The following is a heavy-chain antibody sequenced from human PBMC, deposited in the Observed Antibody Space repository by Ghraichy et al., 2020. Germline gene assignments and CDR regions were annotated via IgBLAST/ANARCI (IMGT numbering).Heavy chain of an antibody. Sequence: SQTLSLTCTVSGGSISSYYWSWIRQPPGKGLEWIGYIYYSGSTNYNPSLKSRVTISVDTSKNQFSLKLSSVTAADTAVYYFARAPYYYDSSGYYYDYGMDVWGQGTTVTVSS. V-gene: IGHV4-59*01. J-gene: IGHJ6*02. CDR1: GGSISSYY. D-gene: IGHD3-22*01. CDR2: IYYSGST. CDR3: ARAPYYYDSSGYYYDYGMDV.